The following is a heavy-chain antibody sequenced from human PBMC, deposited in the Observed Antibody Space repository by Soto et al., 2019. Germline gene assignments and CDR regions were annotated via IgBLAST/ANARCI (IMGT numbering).Heavy chain of an antibody. V-gene: IGHV4-39*01. J-gene: IGHJ4*02. D-gene: IGHD6-13*01. CDR2: IYYSGST. CDR1: GGSISSSSYY. CDR3: ARRLAAAGTLHDKTYSDY. Sequence: QLQLQESGPGLVKPSETLSLTCTVSGGSISSSSYYWGWIRQPPGKGLEWIGSIYYSGSTYYNPSLKSRVTISVDTSQNQFSLKLSSVTAADTAVYYCARRLAAAGTLHDKTYSDYWGQGTLVTVSS.